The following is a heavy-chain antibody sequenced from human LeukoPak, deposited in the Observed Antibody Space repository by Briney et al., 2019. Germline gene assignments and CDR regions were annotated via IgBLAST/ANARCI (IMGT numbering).Heavy chain of an antibody. CDR2: IYYSGST. CDR3: ARDHSIAVAGTGPYYFDY. V-gene: IGHV4-30-4*01. D-gene: IGHD6-19*01. CDR1: GGSISSGDYY. J-gene: IGHJ4*02. Sequence: SETLSLTCTVSGGSISSGDYYWSWIRQPPGKGLEWIGYIYYSGSTYYNPSLKSRVTISVDTSKNQLSLKLSSVTAADTAVYYCARDHSIAVAGTGPYYFDYWGQGTLVTVSS.